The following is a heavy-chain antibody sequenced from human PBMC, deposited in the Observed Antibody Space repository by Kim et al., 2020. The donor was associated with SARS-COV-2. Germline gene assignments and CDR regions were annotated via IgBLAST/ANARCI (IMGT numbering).Heavy chain of an antibody. CDR2: VSYNGGST. J-gene: IGHJ4*02. D-gene: IGHD1-26*01. CDR3: VKDHSPGHSGSYYFDY. Sequence: GGSLRLSCSASGFTFSNYAMHWVRQAPGKGLEYVSAVSYNGGSTYYADSVKGRFTISRDNSKNTLYLQMSSLKPEDTAVYYCVKDHSPGHSGSYYFDYWGQGTLVTVSS. CDR1: GFTFSNYA. V-gene: IGHV3-64D*09.